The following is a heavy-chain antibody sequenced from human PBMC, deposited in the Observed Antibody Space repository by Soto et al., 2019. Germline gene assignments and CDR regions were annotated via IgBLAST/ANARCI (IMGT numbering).Heavy chain of an antibody. Sequence: QVHLMESGGGVVQPGRSLTISCVGSGFAFSTYGMHWVRQAPAKGLEWVAPISYDGTDKYYADSVKGRFSISRDNSKQTLSLQMDSLRPEDTAVYYCAKDFGAWSDSWGQGTLVNVSS. CDR3: AKDFGAWSDS. CDR1: GFAFSTYG. CDR2: ISYDGTDK. D-gene: IGHD6-19*01. J-gene: IGHJ5*02. V-gene: IGHV3-30*18.